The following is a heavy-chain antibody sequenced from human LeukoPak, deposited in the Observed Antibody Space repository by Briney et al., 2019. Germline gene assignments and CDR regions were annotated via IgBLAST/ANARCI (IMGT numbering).Heavy chain of an antibody. CDR1: GYTFTSYD. V-gene: IGHV1-8*01. Sequence: GASVKVSCKASGYTFTSYDINWVRQATGQGLEWMGWMNPNSGNTGYAQKLQGRVTMTTDTSTSTAYMELRSLRSDDTAVYYCARKLYYYDSSGYPDYYGMGVWGQGTTVTVSS. D-gene: IGHD3-22*01. CDR2: MNPNSGNT. J-gene: IGHJ6*02. CDR3: ARKLYYYDSSGYPDYYGMGV.